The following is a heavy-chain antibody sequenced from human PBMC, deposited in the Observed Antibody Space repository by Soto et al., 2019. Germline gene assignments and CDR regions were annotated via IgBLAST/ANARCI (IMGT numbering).Heavy chain of an antibody. Sequence: EVLLVESGGGMVQPGGSLRVSCAASGFTLSSYSMHWVRQAPGKGLEWVSYISGSGGTIYYADSVKGRFTISRDNAKNSLSGQMNSLRDEDTAVYFCARETGLRSSGWSYYFDFWGQGTRVTVSS. D-gene: IGHD6-19*01. CDR2: ISGSGGTI. J-gene: IGHJ4*02. CDR1: GFTLSSYS. CDR3: ARETGLRSSGWSYYFDF. V-gene: IGHV3-48*02.